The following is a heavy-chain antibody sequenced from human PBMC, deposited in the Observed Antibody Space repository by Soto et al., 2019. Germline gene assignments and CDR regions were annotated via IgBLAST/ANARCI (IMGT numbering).Heavy chain of an antibody. J-gene: IGHJ3*02. Sequence: ASVKVSCKASGYSFTIYDISWARQAPGEGLEWMGWISPYNGHTNYAQDFQGRLTMTKDTSTSTAYMELRSLRSDDTAVYYCARDNGALAFDIWGQGTMVTVSS. CDR1: GYSFTIYD. CDR2: ISPYNGHT. CDR3: ARDNGALAFDI. D-gene: IGHD2-8*01. V-gene: IGHV1-18*01.